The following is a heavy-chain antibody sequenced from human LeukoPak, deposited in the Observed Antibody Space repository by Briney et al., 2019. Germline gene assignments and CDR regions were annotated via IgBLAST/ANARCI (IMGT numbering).Heavy chain of an antibody. Sequence: PGGSLRLSCAASGFTFSSYSMNWVRQAPGKGLEWVSSISSSSSYIYYADSVKGRIAISRDNSKNTLYLQMNSLRAEDTAVYYCAKDQASWIQLWLFDYWGQGTLVTVSS. CDR1: GFTFSSYS. J-gene: IGHJ4*02. V-gene: IGHV3-21*04. D-gene: IGHD5-18*01. CDR2: ISSSSSYI. CDR3: AKDQASWIQLWLFDY.